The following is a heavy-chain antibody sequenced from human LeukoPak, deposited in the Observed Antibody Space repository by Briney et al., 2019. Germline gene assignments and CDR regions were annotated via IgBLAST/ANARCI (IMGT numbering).Heavy chain of an antibody. J-gene: IGHJ3*02. CDR1: GFTFSRYS. CDR2: ISSSSSYI. D-gene: IGHD7-27*01. CDR3: ARTLGTLEDAFDI. V-gene: IGHV3-21*01. Sequence: GGSLRLSRAASGFTFSRYSMIWVRQAPGKGLEWVSSISSSSSYIYYADSVKGRFTISRDNAKNSLYLQMNSLRAEDTAVYYCARTLGTLEDAFDIWGQGTVVTVSS.